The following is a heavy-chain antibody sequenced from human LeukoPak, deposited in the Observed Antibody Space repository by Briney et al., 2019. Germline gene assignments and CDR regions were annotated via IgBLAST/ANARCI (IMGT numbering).Heavy chain of an antibody. J-gene: IGHJ4*02. Sequence: SETLSLTCTVSGGSISSYYWSWIRQPPGKGLEWIGYIYYSGSTNYNPSLKSRVTISIDTSKNQFSLKLSSVTAADTAVYYCASVLNGSNDFYVDYWGQGTLVTVSS. CDR1: GGSISSYY. D-gene: IGHD3/OR15-3a*01. CDR2: IYYSGST. V-gene: IGHV4-59*08. CDR3: ASVLNGSNDFYVDY.